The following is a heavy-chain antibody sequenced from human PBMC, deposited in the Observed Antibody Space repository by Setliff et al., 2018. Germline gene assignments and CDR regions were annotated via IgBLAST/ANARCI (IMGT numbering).Heavy chain of an antibody. V-gene: IGHV3-48*03. J-gene: IGHJ2*01. CDR1: GFTFSSYE. CDR2: ISSSGSTI. Sequence: PGGSLRLSCAASGFTFSSYEMNWVRQAPGKGLEWVSYISSSGSTIYYADSVKGRFTISRDNAKNSLYLQMNSLRAEDTAVYYCARDAGFKSRKVPFDLWGRGTLVTAPQ. D-gene: IGHD2-2*01. CDR3: ARDAGFKSRKVPFDL.